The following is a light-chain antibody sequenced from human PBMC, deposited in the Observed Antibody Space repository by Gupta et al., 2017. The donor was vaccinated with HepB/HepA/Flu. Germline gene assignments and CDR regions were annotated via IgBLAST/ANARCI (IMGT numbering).Light chain of an antibody. V-gene: IGKV1D-12*01. CDR3: QQANSFPLT. J-gene: IGKJ5*01. CDR2: AAS. Sequence: DIQMTQSPSSVSASVGDTVTITCLASQGISWLAWYQQKPGKAPNLLIYAASTLQSGVPSRFSGSGSGTSFTLTISSLQPEDFATYYCQQANSFPLTFGQGTRLEIK. CDR1: QGISW.